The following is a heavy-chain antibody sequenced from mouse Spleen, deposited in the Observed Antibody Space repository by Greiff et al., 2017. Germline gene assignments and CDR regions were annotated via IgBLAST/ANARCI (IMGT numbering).Heavy chain of an antibody. CDR3: AETARARGFAY. D-gene: IGHD3-2*01. CDR1: GFSLSTSGMG. CDR2: IYWDDDK. Sequence: QVTLKESGPGILQSSQTLSLTCSFSGFSLSTSGMGVSWIRQPSGKGLEWLAHIYWDDDKRYNPSLKSRLTISKDTSRNQVFLKITSVDTADTATYYCAETARARGFAYWGQGTLVTVSA. V-gene: IGHV8-12*01. J-gene: IGHJ3*01.